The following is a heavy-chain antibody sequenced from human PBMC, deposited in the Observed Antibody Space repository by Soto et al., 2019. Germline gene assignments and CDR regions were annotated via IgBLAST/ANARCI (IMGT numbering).Heavy chain of an antibody. J-gene: IGHJ6*02. CDR3: ALYTTNYYYGMDV. D-gene: IGHD1-1*01. V-gene: IGHV5-51*01. CDR2: IYPGDSDT. Sequence: HGESLKISCKGSGYSFTSYWIGWVRQMPGKGLEWMGIIYPGDSDTRYSPSFQGQVTISADKSISTAYLQWSSLKASDTAMYYCALYTTNYYYGMDVWGQGTTVTVSS. CDR1: GYSFTSYW.